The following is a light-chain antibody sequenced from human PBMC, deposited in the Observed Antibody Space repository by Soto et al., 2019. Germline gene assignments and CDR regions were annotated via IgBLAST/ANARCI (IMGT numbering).Light chain of an antibody. J-gene: IGLJ1*01. CDR2: DVS. CDR1: SSDVGGYNY. Sequence: SVLTQPASVSGSPGQSITISCTGTSSDVGGYNYVSWYQQHPGKAPKLMIYDVSNRPSGVSNRFSGSKSGNTASLTISGLQAEDEADYYCSSYTSSSTLYVFGTGTKLNVL. CDR3: SSYTSSSTLYV. V-gene: IGLV2-14*01.